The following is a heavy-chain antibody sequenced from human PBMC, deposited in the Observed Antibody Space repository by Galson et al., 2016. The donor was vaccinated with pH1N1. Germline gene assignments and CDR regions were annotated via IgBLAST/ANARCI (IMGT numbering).Heavy chain of an antibody. CDR3: AKDRTVDYGQSPPFFES. Sequence: SVKVSCKASGGSLSTYPISWVRQAPGLGLEWMGRSVPAFGSAKYSPRFQGRVAISRDESASTVYMELTSLTAEDTGIYYCAKDRTVDYGQSPPFFESWGQGTLVSVSS. D-gene: IGHD3-16*01. J-gene: IGHJ4*02. V-gene: IGHV1-69*05. CDR1: GGSLSTYP. CDR2: SVPAFGSA.